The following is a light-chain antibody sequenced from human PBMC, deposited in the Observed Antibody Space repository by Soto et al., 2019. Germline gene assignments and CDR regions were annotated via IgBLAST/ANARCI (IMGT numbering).Light chain of an antibody. Sequence: EIVLTQSPGTLSLSPGERATLSCRASQSVSTNYLAWYQQKPGQAPRLLIYGASNRATGIPDRFSGSGSETDFTLTSSRLDPEDFAVYYCQHYGSSFTFGPGTKVDIK. V-gene: IGKV3-20*01. J-gene: IGKJ3*01. CDR3: QHYGSSFT. CDR2: GAS. CDR1: QSVSTNY.